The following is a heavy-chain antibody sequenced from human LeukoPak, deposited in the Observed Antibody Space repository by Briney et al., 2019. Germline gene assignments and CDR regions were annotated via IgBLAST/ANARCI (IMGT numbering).Heavy chain of an antibody. V-gene: IGHV3-21*01. CDR2: ISSSSVYI. J-gene: IGHJ2*01. D-gene: IGHD3-22*01. CDR3: ARTPGGDSSGYYPWYFDL. CDR1: GFTFSTYS. Sequence: GGSLRLSCAASGFTFSTYSMNWVRQAPGKGLEWVSSISSSSVYIYYADSVKGRFTISKDNAKNSLYLQMNSLRAEDTAVYYCARTPGGDSSGYYPWYFDLWGRGTLVTVSS.